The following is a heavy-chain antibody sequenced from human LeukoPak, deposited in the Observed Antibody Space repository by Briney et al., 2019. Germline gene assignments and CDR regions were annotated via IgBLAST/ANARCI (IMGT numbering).Heavy chain of an antibody. CDR3: ARVHAVTAMVTGDFDY. CDR2: MNPNSGNT. V-gene: IGHV1-8*01. D-gene: IGHD5-18*01. CDR1: GYTFTSYD. Sequence: GASVKVSCKASGYTFTSYDINWVRQATGQGLEWMGWMNPNSGNTGYAQKFQGRVTMTRNTSISTAYMELSSLRSEDTAVYYCARVHAVTAMVTGDFDYWGQGTLVTVSS. J-gene: IGHJ4*02.